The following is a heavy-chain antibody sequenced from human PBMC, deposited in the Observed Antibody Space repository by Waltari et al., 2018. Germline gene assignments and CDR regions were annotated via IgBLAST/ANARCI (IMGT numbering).Heavy chain of an antibody. CDR2: ITVTGDIT. Sequence: EVQLVESGGGLVQPGGSLRLSCAASRFIFSSYAMSWVRQAPGKGLEWVSSITVTGDITYYADSVKGRFTISRDNAKNSLYLQMNSLRAEDTAVYYCAGEGEDDYWGQGTLVTVSS. V-gene: IGHV3-23*04. J-gene: IGHJ4*02. D-gene: IGHD3-16*01. CDR1: RFIFSSYA. CDR3: AGEGEDDY.